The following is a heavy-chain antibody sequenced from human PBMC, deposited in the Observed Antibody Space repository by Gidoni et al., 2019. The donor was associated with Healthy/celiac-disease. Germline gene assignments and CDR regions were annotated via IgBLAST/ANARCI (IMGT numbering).Heavy chain of an antibody. Sequence: EVQLVESGGGLVQPGRSLRLSCAASGFTFDDYAMHWVRQAPGKGLEWVSGISWNSGSIGYADSVKGRFTISRDNAKNSLYLQMNSLRAEDTALYYCAKDMGKSSTVELFDYWGQGTLVTVSS. J-gene: IGHJ4*02. V-gene: IGHV3-9*01. CDR3: AKDMGKSSTVELFDY. D-gene: IGHD3-10*01. CDR2: ISWNSGSI. CDR1: GFTFDDYA.